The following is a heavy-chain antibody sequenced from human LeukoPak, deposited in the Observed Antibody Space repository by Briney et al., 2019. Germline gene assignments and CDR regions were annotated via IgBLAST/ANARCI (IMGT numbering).Heavy chain of an antibody. CDR2: IRYDGSNK. V-gene: IGHV3-30*02. D-gene: IGHD3-10*01. CDR3: AKDGGSYYNDYYFDY. CDR1: GFTFSSYG. Sequence: GGSLRLSCAASGFTFSSYGMHWVRQAPGKGLEWVAFIRYDGSNKYYADSVKGRFTISRDNSKNTLYLQMNSLRAEDTAVYYCAKDGGSYYNDYYFDYWGQGTLVTVSS. J-gene: IGHJ4*02.